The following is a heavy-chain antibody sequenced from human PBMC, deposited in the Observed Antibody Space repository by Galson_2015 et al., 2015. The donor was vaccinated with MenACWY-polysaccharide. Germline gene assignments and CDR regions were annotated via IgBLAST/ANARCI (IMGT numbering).Heavy chain of an antibody. J-gene: IGHJ5*02. CDR1: GYSFSSYD. D-gene: IGHD3-22*01. CDR3: ARVRKYYYDSTAYLNWFDA. V-gene: IGHV1-8*01. CDR2: MNPNSGNT. Sequence: SVKVSCKASGYSFSSYDINWVRQTPGQGLEWMGWMNPNSGNTGYAQTFQGRVTMTRNTSISIAYMELSSLRSEDTAVYYCARVRKYYYDSTAYLNWFDAAGQGTLLTVSS.